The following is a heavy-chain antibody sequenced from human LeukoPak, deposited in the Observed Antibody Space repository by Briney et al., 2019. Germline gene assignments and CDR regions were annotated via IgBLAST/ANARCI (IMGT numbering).Heavy chain of an antibody. CDR1: GFTVSSNY. J-gene: IGHJ6*02. D-gene: IGHD2-2*01. CDR3: ARDEGYCSSTSCQNYYYYGMDV. CDR2: IYSGGST. Sequence: GGSLRLSCAASGFTVSSNYMSWVRQAPGKGLGWVSVIYSGGSTYYADSVKGRFTISRDNSKNTLYLQMNSLRAEDTAVYYCARDEGYCSSTSCQNYYYYGMDVWGQGTTVTVSS. V-gene: IGHV3-53*01.